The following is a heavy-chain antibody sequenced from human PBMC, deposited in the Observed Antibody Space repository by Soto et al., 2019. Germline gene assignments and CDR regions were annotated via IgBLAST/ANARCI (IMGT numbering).Heavy chain of an antibody. J-gene: IGHJ4*02. CDR3: ARAPYSYSNDGRGRHLDF. V-gene: IGHV4-4*02. CDR2: IYHSGTT. CDR1: GGSISSNNW. Sequence: QVQLQESGPGLVKPSGTLSLSCGVSGGSISSNNWWSWVRQPPEKGLEWIGEIYHSGTTNYNPSLTSRVTVSVDKSKNQFSLRLSSVTAADTAIYYCARAPYSYSNDGRGRHLDFWGQGTLVIVSS. D-gene: IGHD3-22*01.